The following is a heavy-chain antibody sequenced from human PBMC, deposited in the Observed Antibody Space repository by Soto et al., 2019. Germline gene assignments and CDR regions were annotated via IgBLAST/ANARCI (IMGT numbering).Heavy chain of an antibody. CDR1: GFTFDSYA. Sequence: EVKLLESGGGLAQPGGSLRLSCVGSGFTFDSYAISWVRQAPGERLQWIAAISGSADGTDYAHSVRGRFTISRDNAKKTVDLQMDILSFEDTAVYFCAKDTVGGYSFWSGYYSDGLDVWGQGTLVSVS. CDR2: ISGSADGT. CDR3: AKDTVGGYSFWSGYYSDGLDV. J-gene: IGHJ3*01. V-gene: IGHV3-23*01. D-gene: IGHD3-3*01.